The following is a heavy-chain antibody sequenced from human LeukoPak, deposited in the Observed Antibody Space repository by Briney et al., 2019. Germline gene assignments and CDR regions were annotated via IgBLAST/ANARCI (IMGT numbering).Heavy chain of an antibody. D-gene: IGHD2-2*01. CDR2: MYYSGST. V-gene: IGHV4-59*01. Sequence: SETLSLTCTVSGGSISSYYWSWIRQPPGKGLEWIGYMYYSGSTNYNPSLKSRVTISVDTSKNQFSLKLSSVTAADTAVYYCARQVGYCSSTSCSPGSWFDPWGQGTLVTVSS. CDR3: ARQVGYCSSTSCSPGSWFDP. J-gene: IGHJ5*02. CDR1: GGSISSYY.